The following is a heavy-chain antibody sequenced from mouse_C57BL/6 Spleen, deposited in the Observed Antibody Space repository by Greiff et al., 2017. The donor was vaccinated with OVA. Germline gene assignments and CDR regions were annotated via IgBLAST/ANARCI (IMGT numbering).Heavy chain of an antibody. CDR2: IYPRSGNT. CDR1: GYTFTSYG. D-gene: IGHD3-2*02. Sequence: VQLQQSGAELARPGASVKLSCKASGYTFTSYGISWVKQRPGQGLEWIGEIYPRSGNTYYNEKFKGKATLTADKSSSTAYMELRSLTSEDSAVYFCARRDSSGYSYWGQGTTLTVSS. J-gene: IGHJ2*01. CDR3: ARRDSSGYSY. V-gene: IGHV1-81*01.